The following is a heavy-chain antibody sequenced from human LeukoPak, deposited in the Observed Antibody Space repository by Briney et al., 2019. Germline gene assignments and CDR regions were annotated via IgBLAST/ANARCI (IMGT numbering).Heavy chain of an antibody. V-gene: IGHV4-34*01. CDR1: GXXXXXXX. CDR3: ARGPRQNSSFYV. Sequence: SETLSLTCAVXGXXXXXXXXXXXXXPPXXXXXXXXXXNHXXSTNYXPSLKSRVTISVDTSKNQFSLKLSSVTAADTAVXYXARGPRQNSSFYVWGQGTLVNVSS. J-gene: IGHJ4*02. D-gene: IGHD6-19*01. CDR2: XNHXXST.